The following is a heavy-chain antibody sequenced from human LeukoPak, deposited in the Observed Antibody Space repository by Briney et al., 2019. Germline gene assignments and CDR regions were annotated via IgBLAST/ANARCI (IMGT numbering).Heavy chain of an antibody. CDR2: IYYSGST. J-gene: IGHJ6*03. Sequence: PSETLSLTCTVSGGSISSSSYYWGWIRQPPGKGLEWIERIYYSGSTYYNPSLKSRVTISVDTAKNQFSLKLSSVTAADTAVYYCARTTEGGYSYGYFYYYYMDVWGKGTTVTISS. CDR1: GGSISSSSYY. D-gene: IGHD5-18*01. V-gene: IGHV4-39*07. CDR3: ARTTEGGYSYGYFYYYYMDV.